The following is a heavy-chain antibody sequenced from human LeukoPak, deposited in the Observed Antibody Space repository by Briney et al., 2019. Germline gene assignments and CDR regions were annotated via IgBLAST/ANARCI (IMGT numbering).Heavy chain of an antibody. CDR3: ARAAGVLSFNWFDP. J-gene: IGHJ5*02. Sequence: PSQTLSLTCAVSGGSISSGGYSWSWIRQPPGRGLEWIGYIYHSGSTYYNPSLKSRVTIPVDRSKNQFSLKLSSVTAADTAVYYCARAAGVLSFNWFDPWGQGTLVTVSS. D-gene: IGHD3-16*01. CDR1: GGSISSGGYS. V-gene: IGHV4-30-2*01. CDR2: IYHSGST.